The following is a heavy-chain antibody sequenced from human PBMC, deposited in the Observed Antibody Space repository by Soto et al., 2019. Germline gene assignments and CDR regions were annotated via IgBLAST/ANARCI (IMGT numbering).Heavy chain of an antibody. J-gene: IGHJ6*02. D-gene: IGHD2-8*02. Sequence: GGSLRLSCTTSGFTFNTYGMHWVRQAPGKGLEWVAIIWYDGSNKYYADSVKGRFTISRDNSKNTLYLQMNSLRAEDTALYYCARSDCTGAYCYLWPFNYGVDVWGQGTTVTVSS. CDR1: GFTFNTYG. CDR2: IWYDGSNK. CDR3: ARSDCTGAYCYLWPFNYGVDV. V-gene: IGHV3-33*08.